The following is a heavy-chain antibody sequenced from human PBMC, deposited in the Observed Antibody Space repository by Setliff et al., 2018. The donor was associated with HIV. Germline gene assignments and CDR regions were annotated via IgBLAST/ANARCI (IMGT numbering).Heavy chain of an antibody. J-gene: IGHJ3*02. Sequence: QPGGSLRLSCAASGFTFSSYTMNWVRQAPGKGLDWVSYISSSGSTIYYADSVKGRFTVYRDNTKNSLYLQMNILRTEDTAVYYCATKYYDSSGRPSDAFDIWGQGTVVTVSS. CDR2: ISSSGSTI. D-gene: IGHD3-22*01. CDR3: ATKYYDSSGRPSDAFDI. V-gene: IGHV3-48*04. CDR1: GFTFSSYT.